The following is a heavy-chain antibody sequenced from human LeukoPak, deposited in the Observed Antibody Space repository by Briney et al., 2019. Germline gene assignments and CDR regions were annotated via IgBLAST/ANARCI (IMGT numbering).Heavy chain of an antibody. CDR2: IILILGIA. CDR3: AARYYDFWSGSPSSKFPFDY. CDR1: GGTFSSYA. D-gene: IGHD3-3*01. V-gene: IGHV1-69*04. J-gene: IGHJ4*02. Sequence: SVKVSCKASGGTFSSYAISWVRQAPGQGLEWMGRIILILGIANYAQKFQGRVTITADKSTSTAYMELSSLRSEDTAVYYCAARYYDFWSGSPSSKFPFDYWGQGTLVTVSS.